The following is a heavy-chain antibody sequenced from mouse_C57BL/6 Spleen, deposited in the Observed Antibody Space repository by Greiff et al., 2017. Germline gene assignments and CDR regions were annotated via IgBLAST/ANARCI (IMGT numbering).Heavy chain of an antibody. CDR3: AKLLHYYGTSWDYAMDY. V-gene: IGHV2-9*01. Sequence: VKLQESGPGLVAPSQSLSITCTVSGFSLTSYGVDWVRQPPGKGLEWLGVIWGGGSTNYNSALMSRLSISKDNSKSQVFLKMNSLQTDDTAMYYCAKLLHYYGTSWDYAMDYWGQGTSVTVSS. D-gene: IGHD1-1*01. J-gene: IGHJ4*01. CDR2: IWGGGST. CDR1: GFSLTSYG.